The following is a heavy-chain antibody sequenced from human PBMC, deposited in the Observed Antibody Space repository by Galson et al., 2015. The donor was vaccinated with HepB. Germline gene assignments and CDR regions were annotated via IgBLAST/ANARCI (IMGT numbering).Heavy chain of an antibody. V-gene: IGHV3-15*07. Sequence: SLRLSCAASGFTFSNAWMNWVRQAPGQGLEWVGRIKSKTDGGTTDYAAPVKGRFTISRDDSKNTLYLQMNSLKTEDTAVYYCTTSYYDYVCGSDRYFVGYVGYWGQGTLVTVCS. D-gene: IGHD3-16*02. J-gene: IGHJ4*02. CDR3: TTSYYDYVCGSDRYFVGYVGY. CDR1: GFTFSNAW. CDR2: IKSKTDGGTT.